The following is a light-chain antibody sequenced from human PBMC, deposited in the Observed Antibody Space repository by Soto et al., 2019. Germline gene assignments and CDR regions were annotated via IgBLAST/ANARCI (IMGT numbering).Light chain of an antibody. CDR1: SSDVGGYNY. J-gene: IGLJ1*01. V-gene: IGLV2-14*01. CDR3: SSYTSSSTLSV. Sequence: QSVLTQPASVSGSPGHSITISCTGTSSDVGGYNYVSWYQQHPGKAPKLMIHDVSNRPSGVSNRFSGSKSGNTASLTISGLQAEDEADYYCSSYTSSSTLSVFGTGTKLTVL. CDR2: DVS.